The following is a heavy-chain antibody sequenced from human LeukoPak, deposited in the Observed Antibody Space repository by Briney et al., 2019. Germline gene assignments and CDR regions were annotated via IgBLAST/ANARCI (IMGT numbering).Heavy chain of an antibody. D-gene: IGHD3-9*01. CDR3: ARLSEDDILTGYQPYFDY. J-gene: IGHJ4*02. Sequence: SETLSLTCTVSGGSISSNSHYCGWIRQTPGKGLEWIGSIYYTGTTYYNPSLKSRVTISIDTSKNQFSLKLSSVTAADTAVYYCARLSEDDILTGYQPYFDYWGQGTLVTVSS. CDR1: GGSISSNSHY. CDR2: IYYTGTT. V-gene: IGHV4-39*01.